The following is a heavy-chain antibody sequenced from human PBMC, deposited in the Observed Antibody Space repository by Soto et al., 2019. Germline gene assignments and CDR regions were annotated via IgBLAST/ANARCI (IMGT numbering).Heavy chain of an antibody. J-gene: IGHJ4*02. CDR2: INTGNGQT. D-gene: IGHD2-15*01. V-gene: IGHV1-18*04. CDR1: GYTFLRDA. CDR3: ARFTDAQYCSGGTCYSKY. Sequence: QVQLVQSGTEVKRPGASVTVSCQTSGYTFLRDAIAWVRQAPGQGLEWMGWINTGNGQTHYSPKFQGRVTMTTDTATSTAYLDLRSLRSDDTAVYYFARFTDAQYCSGGTCYSKYWGQGTLVTVS.